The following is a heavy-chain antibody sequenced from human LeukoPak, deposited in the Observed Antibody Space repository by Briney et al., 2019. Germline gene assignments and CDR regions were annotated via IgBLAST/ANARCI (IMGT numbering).Heavy chain of an antibody. V-gene: IGHV1-69*05. CDR3: ARSRYYDIVTGYTSYYYSYMDV. Sequence: ASVKVSCKASGGTFSSYAISWVRQAPRQGLEWMGGIIPVFGTANYAEKFQGRVTITTDESTGTAYMELSSLRSEDTAVYYCARSRYYDIVTGYTSYYYSYMDVWGKGTTVTVSS. CDR2: IIPVFGTA. D-gene: IGHD3-9*01. CDR1: GGTFSSYA. J-gene: IGHJ6*03.